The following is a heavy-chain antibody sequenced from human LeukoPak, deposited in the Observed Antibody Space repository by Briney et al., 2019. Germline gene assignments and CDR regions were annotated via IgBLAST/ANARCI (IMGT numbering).Heavy chain of an antibody. CDR3: ARAPMTTVTMEDRYWFDP. Sequence: SVKVSCKASGGTFSSYAISWVRQAPGQGLEWMGGIIPIFGTANYAQKFQGRVTITADESTSTAYMELSSLRSEDTAVYYCARAPMTTVTMEDRYWFDPWGQGTLVTVSS. CDR2: IIPIFGTA. V-gene: IGHV1-69*13. CDR1: GGTFSSYA. J-gene: IGHJ5*02. D-gene: IGHD4-17*01.